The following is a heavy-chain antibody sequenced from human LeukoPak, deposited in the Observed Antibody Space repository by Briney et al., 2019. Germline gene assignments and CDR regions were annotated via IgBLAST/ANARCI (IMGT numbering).Heavy chain of an antibody. CDR3: ARDCSSLRRSSYYNYGMDV. J-gene: IGHJ6*02. Sequence: PSETLSLTCTVSGGSISSYYWSWIRQPPGKGLEWIGYIYYSGSTYYDPSLKSRVTISVDTSKNQFSLKLSSVTAADTAVYYCARDCSSLRRSSYYNYGMDVWGQGTTVTVSS. CDR1: GGSISSYY. CDR2: IYYSGST. V-gene: IGHV4-59*12. D-gene: IGHD2-2*01.